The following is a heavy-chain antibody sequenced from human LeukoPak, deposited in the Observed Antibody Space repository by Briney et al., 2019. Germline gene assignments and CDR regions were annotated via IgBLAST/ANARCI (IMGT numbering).Heavy chain of an antibody. CDR3: AKGGNPSCYSGCDC. CDR2: ISGSGDST. D-gene: IGHD2-15*01. J-gene: IGHJ4*02. V-gene: IGHV3-23*01. CDR1: GFTFSSYA. Sequence: GGTLSLSCAASGFTFSSYAMSWVRQAPGKGLEWVSVISGSGDSTYYAGSEKGRYTISRDNCKNTLYLQMNSVRGEDSAVYYCAKGGNPSCYSGCDCWGLGTLDTV.